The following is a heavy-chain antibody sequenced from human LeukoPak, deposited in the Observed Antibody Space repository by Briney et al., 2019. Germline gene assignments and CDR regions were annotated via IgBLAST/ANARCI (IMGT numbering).Heavy chain of an antibody. Sequence: SETLSLTCTVSGGSIRSSSYYWGWIRQPPGKGLEWIGSIYYSGSTYYNPSLKSRVTISVDTSKNQFSLKLSSVTAADTAVYYCARNSRSTWYPNWFDPWGQGTLVTVPS. CDR2: IYYSGST. CDR1: GGSIRSSSYY. V-gene: IGHV4-39*07. J-gene: IGHJ5*02. CDR3: ARNSRSTWYPNWFDP. D-gene: IGHD6-13*01.